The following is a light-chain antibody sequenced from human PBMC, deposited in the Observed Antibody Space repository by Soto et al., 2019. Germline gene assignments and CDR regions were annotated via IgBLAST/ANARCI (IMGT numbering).Light chain of an antibody. CDR3: CSYAGSYVV. V-gene: IGLV2-11*01. CDR2: DVS. J-gene: IGLJ2*01. CDR1: SSDVCGYNY. Sequence: QSALTQPRSVSGSPGQSVTISCTGTSSDVCGYNYVSWYQQHPGKAPKLMIYDVSKRPSGVPDRFSGSKSGNTASLTISGLQAEDEADYYCCSYAGSYVVFGGGTQLTVL.